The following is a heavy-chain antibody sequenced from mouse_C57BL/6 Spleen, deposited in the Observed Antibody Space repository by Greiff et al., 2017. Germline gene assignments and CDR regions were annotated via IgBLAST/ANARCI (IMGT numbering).Heavy chain of an antibody. CDR2: FYPGSGST. Sequence: VQLQQPGAELVKPGASVKLSCKASGYTFTEYSIHWVKQRPGQGLEWIGRFYPGSGSTKYNEKFKDKATLTADKSSSTAYMKLSRLTSEDSSVDFGARHGATARMGMDYWGQGTSVTVSS. V-gene: IGHV1-62-2*01. CDR3: ARHGATARMGMDY. D-gene: IGHD3-2*01. CDR1: GYTFTEYS. J-gene: IGHJ4*01.